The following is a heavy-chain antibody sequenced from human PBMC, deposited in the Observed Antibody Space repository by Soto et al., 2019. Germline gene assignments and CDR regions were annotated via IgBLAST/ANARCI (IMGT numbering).Heavy chain of an antibody. CDR2: IIPIFGTA. D-gene: IGHD5-12*01. V-gene: IGHV1-69*13. CDR3: ANIVATITAGMDV. CDR1: GGTFSSYA. J-gene: IGHJ6*02. Sequence: KKTGASVKVSCKASGGTFSSYAISWVRQAPGQGLEWMGGIIPIFGTANYAQKFQGRVTITADESTSTAYMELSSLRSEDTAVYYCANIVATITAGMDVWGQGTTVTVSS.